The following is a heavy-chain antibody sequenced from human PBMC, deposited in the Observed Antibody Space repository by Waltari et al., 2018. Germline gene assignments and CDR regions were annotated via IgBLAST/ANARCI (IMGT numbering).Heavy chain of an antibody. D-gene: IGHD6-6*01. V-gene: IGHV3-30-3*01. CDR1: GFIFRNFA. Sequence: QVQVMESGGGVVQPGRSRRLSCTTSGFIFRNFAMHWVRQTPGKGLGWVAMMSYDGNTEYYADSVKGRFTISRDNSRSTLYLQMNSLRVEDTAVYSCARVIAGRAFDIWGQGTLVTVS. CDR3: ARVIAGRAFDI. CDR2: MSYDGNTE. J-gene: IGHJ3*02.